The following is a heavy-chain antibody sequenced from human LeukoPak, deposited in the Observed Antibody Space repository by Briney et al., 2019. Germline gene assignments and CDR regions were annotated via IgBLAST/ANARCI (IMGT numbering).Heavy chain of an antibody. J-gene: IGHJ4*02. CDR2: ISVSGSRT. CDR3: ASEGNGILGGY. V-gene: IGHV3-23*01. Sequence: GGSLRLSCAASGFTVSTYGMSWVRQAPGKGLEWVSGISVSGSRTYYADSVKGRFTISRDNAKNSLYLQMNSLRAEDTAVYYCASEGNGILGGYWGQGTLVTVSS. CDR1: GFTVSTYG. D-gene: IGHD5-18*01.